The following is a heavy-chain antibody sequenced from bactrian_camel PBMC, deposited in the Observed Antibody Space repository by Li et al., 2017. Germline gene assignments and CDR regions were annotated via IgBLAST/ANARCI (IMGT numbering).Heavy chain of an antibody. J-gene: IGHJ6*01. Sequence: VQLVESGGGLVQPGGSLRLSCAASGFTASSYYIGWIRQGPGKGLEWVSSVYEDGSNKVYADSVKGRFTISTDNAKNTVYLKMNSLKSEDTALYYCATLGGGSWWAMQRDFGYWGQGTQVTV. CDR1: GFTASSYY. D-gene: IGHD6*01. V-gene: IGHV3-2*01. CDR3: ATLGGGSWWAMQRDFGY. CDR2: VYEDGSNK.